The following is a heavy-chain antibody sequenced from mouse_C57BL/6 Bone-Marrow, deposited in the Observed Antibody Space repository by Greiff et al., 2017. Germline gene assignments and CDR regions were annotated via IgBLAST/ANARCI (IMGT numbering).Heavy chain of an antibody. CDR3: TRLLWLRRKGFAY. CDR2: IDPETGGT. J-gene: IGHJ3*01. Sequence: VQVVESGAELVRPGASVTLSCKASGYTFTDYEMHWVKQTPVHGLEWIGAIDPETGGTAYNQKFKGKAILTADKSSSTAYMELRSLTSEDSAVYYRTRLLWLRRKGFAYWGQGTLVTVSA. CDR1: GYTFTDYE. D-gene: IGHD2-2*01. V-gene: IGHV1-15*01.